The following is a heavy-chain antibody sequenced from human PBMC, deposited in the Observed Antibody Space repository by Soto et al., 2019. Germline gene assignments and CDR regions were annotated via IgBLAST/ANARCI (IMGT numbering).Heavy chain of an antibody. CDR1: GYSFTSYW. CDR2: IDPSDSYT. D-gene: IGHD2-15*01. CDR3: ARLGSGGIPAPLYAMDG. V-gene: IGHV5-10-1*01. Sequence: PGESLKISCKGSGYSFTSYWISWVRQMPGKGLEWMGRIDPSDSYTNYSPSFQGHVTISADKSISTAYLQWSSLKASDTAMYYCARLGSGGIPAPLYAMDGWGQGPTVTV. J-gene: IGHJ6*02.